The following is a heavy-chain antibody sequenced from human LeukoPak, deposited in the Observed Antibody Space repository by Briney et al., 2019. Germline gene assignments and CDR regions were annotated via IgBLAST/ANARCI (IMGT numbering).Heavy chain of an antibody. J-gene: IGHJ6*03. CDR2: INHSGST. CDR3: ARGRTGYQLLPTKKDYSYYYMDV. CDR1: GGSFSGYY. Sequence: SETLSLTCAVYGGSFSGYYWSWIRQPPGRGLEWIGEINHSGSTNYNPSLKSRVTISVDTSKNQFSLKLSSVTAADTAVYYCARGRTGYQLLPTKKDYSYYYMDVWDKGTTVTVSS. D-gene: IGHD2-2*01. V-gene: IGHV4-34*01.